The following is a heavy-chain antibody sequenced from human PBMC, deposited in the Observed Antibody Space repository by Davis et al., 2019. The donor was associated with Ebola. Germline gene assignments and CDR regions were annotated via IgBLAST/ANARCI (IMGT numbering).Heavy chain of an antibody. Sequence: PGGSLRLSCAASGFTLSSYWMHWVRQAPGKGLVWVSRLDSDGSTTNYADSVKGRFTISRDNAKNTLYLQMNSLRAEDTALYYCARWYYNGYSDYWGQGTMVTVSS. V-gene: IGHV3-74*01. CDR2: LDSDGSTT. CDR3: ARWYYNGYSDY. CDR1: GFTLSSYW. D-gene: IGHD3-10*01. J-gene: IGHJ4*02.